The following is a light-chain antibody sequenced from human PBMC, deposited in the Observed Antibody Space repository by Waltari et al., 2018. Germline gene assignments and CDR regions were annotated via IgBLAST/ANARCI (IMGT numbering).Light chain of an antibody. CDR1: QGVSTY. V-gene: IGKV1-8*01. CDR3: QQYHTYPWT. CDR2: ASS. J-gene: IGKJ1*01. Sequence: AIRMTQSPASLSASTGDRVTISCRASQGVSTYLAWYQQKPGKAPSRLIYASSTLESGVPSKLSGSGSGTDFTLTISCLQSEDFATYYCQQYHTYPWTFGQGTKVEI.